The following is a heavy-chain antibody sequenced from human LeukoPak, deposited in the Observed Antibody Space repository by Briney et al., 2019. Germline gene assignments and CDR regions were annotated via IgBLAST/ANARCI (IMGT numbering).Heavy chain of an antibody. CDR2: INHRGST. CDR3: ARAMGWGRESWYFDL. J-gene: IGHJ2*01. D-gene: IGHD1-26*01. V-gene: IGHV4-34*01. CDR1: GGSFSGYY. Sequence: MPSETLSLTCAVYGGSFSGYYWSWIRQPPGKGLEWIGEINHRGSTNYNPSLKSRVTISVDTSKNQFSLKLSSVTAADTAVYYCARAMGWGRESWYFDLWGRGTLVTVSS.